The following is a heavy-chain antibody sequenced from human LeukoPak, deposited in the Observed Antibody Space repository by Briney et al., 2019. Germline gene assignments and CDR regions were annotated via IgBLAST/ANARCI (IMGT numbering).Heavy chain of an antibody. CDR1: GGSISSYY. D-gene: IGHD2-2*01. V-gene: IGHV4-59*01. CDR3: ARLDIVVVPAASYFDY. J-gene: IGHJ4*02. CDR2: IYYSGST. Sequence: SETLSLTCTVSGGSISSYYWSWIRQPPGKGLEWIGYIYYSGSTNYNPSLKSRVTISVDTSKNQFSLKLSSVTAADTAVYYCARLDIVVVPAASYFDYWGQGTLVTVSS.